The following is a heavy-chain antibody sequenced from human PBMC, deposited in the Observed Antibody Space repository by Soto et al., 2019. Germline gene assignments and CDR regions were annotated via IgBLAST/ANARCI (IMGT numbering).Heavy chain of an antibody. CDR3: ARGSYDILTGYYGPSDY. CDR2: IIPIFGTA. J-gene: IGHJ4*02. Sequence: VASVKVSCKASGGTFSSYAISWVRQAPGQGLEWMGGIIPIFGTANYAQKFQGRVTITADESTSTAYMELSSLRSEDTAVYYCARGSYDILTGYYGPSDYWGQGTLVTVSS. D-gene: IGHD3-9*01. V-gene: IGHV1-69*13. CDR1: GGTFSSYA.